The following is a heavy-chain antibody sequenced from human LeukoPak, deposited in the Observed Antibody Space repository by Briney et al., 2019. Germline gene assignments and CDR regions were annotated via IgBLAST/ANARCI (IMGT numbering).Heavy chain of an antibody. Sequence: GGSLRLSCAASGFTFSSYSMNWVRQAPGKGLEWVSYISSSSSTIYYAGSVKGRFTISRDNARNSLYLQMNSLRAEDTAVYYCARDLWFGETPFGYWGQGTLVSVSS. J-gene: IGHJ4*02. CDR3: ARDLWFGETPFGY. CDR2: ISSSSSTI. CDR1: GFTFSSYS. V-gene: IGHV3-48*04. D-gene: IGHD3-10*01.